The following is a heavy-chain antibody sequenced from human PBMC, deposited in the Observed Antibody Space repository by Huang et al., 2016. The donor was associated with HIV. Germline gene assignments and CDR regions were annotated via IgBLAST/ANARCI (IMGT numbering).Heavy chain of an antibody. V-gene: IGHV1-69*01. D-gene: IGHD3-22*01. CDR2: SNPTLGTA. J-gene: IGHJ4*02. CDR1: GGSFRNFA. Sequence: QVQLVQSGAEVKKPGSSVKVSCKASGGSFRNFAIGWVRQDPGQGLEWMGVSNPTLGTANYAQKFQGRGTIIADESTSTAYMELSSLRSEDTAVYYCATVDYYDTSGPQRGYFDNWGQGTLVTVSS. CDR3: ATVDYYDTSGPQRGYFDN.